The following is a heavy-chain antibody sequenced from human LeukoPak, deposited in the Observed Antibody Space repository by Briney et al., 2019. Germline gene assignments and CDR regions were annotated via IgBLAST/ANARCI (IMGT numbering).Heavy chain of an antibody. CDR1: GFTFSTHG. J-gene: IGHJ4*02. CDR2: ISGGGVNT. Sequence: GGSLRLSCAASGFTFSTHGISWVRQAPGKGLEWVSAISGGGVNTYYADSVKGRFTISRDNSKNTLYLLMNSLRAEDTAVYYCADSPTASFWSQGTLVTVSS. CDR3: ADSPTASF. V-gene: IGHV3-23*01.